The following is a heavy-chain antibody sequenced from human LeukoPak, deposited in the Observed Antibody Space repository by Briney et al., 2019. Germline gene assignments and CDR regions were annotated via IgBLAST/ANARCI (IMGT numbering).Heavy chain of an antibody. CDR1: GYTFTSYG. CDR2: ISAYNGNT. V-gene: IGHV1-18*01. CDR3: ARDYYGSRSSYRRPRFDY. Sequence: ASVKVSCKASGYTFTSYGISSVRQAPGQGLEWMGWISAYNGNTNYAQKLQGRVTMTTDTSTSTAYMELRSLRSDDTAVYYCARDYYGSRSSYRRPRFDYWGQGTLVTVSS. J-gene: IGHJ4*02. D-gene: IGHD3-10*01.